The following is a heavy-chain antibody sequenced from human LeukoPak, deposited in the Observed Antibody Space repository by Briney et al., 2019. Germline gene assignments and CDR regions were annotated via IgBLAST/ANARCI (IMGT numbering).Heavy chain of an antibody. CDR2: ISYDGSNK. CDR1: GFTFSSYA. Sequence: PGRSLRLSCAASGFTFSSYAMHWVRQAPGKGLEWVAVISYDGSNKYYADSVKGRFTISRDNSKNTLYLQMNSLRAEDTAVYYCARVYRSGSYYGYYYYYGMDGWGQGTTVTVSS. V-gene: IGHV3-30*04. D-gene: IGHD1-26*01. CDR3: ARVYRSGSYYGYYYYYGMDG. J-gene: IGHJ6*02.